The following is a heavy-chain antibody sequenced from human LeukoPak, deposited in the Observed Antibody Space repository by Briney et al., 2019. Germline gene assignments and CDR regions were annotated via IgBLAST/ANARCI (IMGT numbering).Heavy chain of an antibody. Sequence: SETLSLTCTVSGYSISSGYYWSWIRQPPGKGLEWIGEINHSGSTNYNPSLKSRVTISVDTSKNQFSLKLSSVTAADTAVYYCARGRLGATRGRAFDIWGQGTMVTVSS. D-gene: IGHD1-26*01. CDR1: GYSISSGYY. CDR2: INHSGST. J-gene: IGHJ3*02. V-gene: IGHV4-38-2*02. CDR3: ARGRLGATRGRAFDI.